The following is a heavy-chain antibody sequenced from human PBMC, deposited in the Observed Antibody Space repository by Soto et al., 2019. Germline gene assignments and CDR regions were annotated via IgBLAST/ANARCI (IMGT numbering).Heavy chain of an antibody. V-gene: IGHV4-31*03. D-gene: IGHD4-4*01. Sequence: PSETLSLTCTVSGGSISSCGYYWSWIRQHPGKGLEWIGYIYYSGSTYYNPSLKSRVTISVDTSKNQFSLKLSSVTAADTAVYYCAGDRLQYFDYWGQGTLVTVSS. J-gene: IGHJ4*02. CDR2: IYYSGST. CDR1: GGSISSCGYY. CDR3: AGDRLQYFDY.